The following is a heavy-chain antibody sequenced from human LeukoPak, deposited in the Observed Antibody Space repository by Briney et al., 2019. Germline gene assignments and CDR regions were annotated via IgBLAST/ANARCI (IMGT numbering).Heavy chain of an antibody. V-gene: IGHV3-30*02. J-gene: IGHJ6*03. D-gene: IGHD3-10*01. Sequence: PGGSLRLSCAASGFTFTSFAMHWVRQAPGKGLEWVALIRFDGTNTYYADSMKGRFTISRDNSKYTLSLQMTSLGAEDTAVYYCAKGSGSGDYHYCYMDVWGKGTTVT. CDR1: GFTFTSFA. CDR3: AKGSGSGDYHYCYMDV. CDR2: IRFDGTNT.